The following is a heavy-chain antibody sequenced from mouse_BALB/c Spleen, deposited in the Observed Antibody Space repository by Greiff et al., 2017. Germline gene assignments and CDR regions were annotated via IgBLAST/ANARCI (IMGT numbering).Heavy chain of an antibody. J-gene: IGHJ4*01. CDR1: GFTFSSYG. V-gene: IGHV5-6*01. Sequence: EVKVVESGGDLVKPGGSLKLSCAASGFTFSSYGMSWVRQTPDKRLEWVATISSGGSYTYYPDSVKGRFTISRDNAKNTLYLQMSSLKSEDTAMYYCARQDYRYDGYAMDYWGQGTSVTVSS. CDR2: ISSGGSYT. D-gene: IGHD2-14*01. CDR3: ARQDYRYDGYAMDY.